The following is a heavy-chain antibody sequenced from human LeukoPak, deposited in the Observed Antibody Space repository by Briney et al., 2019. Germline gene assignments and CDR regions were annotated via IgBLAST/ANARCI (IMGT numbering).Heavy chain of an antibody. D-gene: IGHD3-3*01. V-gene: IGHV3-23*01. CDR2: ISGSGGSI. CDR3: AKRHYDFWSGFQNQMYYFDY. Sequence: PGGSLRLSCAASGFTFSSYAMSWVRQAPGKGLELVSAISGSGGSIYYADSAKGRFTISRDNSKNTLYLQMNSLRAEDTAVYYCAKRHYDFWSGFQNQMYYFDYWGQGALVTVSS. J-gene: IGHJ4*02. CDR1: GFTFSSYA.